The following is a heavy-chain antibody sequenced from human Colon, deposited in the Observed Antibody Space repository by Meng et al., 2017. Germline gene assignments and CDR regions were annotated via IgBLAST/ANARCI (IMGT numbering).Heavy chain of an antibody. V-gene: IGHV4-39*07. Sequence: QLLLQESGPGLVKPSETLSLTCSVSGGSISSSRYDWGWVRQPPGKGLEWIGYGSTNHNPSLKSRVTISVNTSKNQFSLTLNSVTAADTAVYYCARDNWGSLDYWGQGTLVTVSS. CDR3: ARDNWGSLDY. J-gene: IGHJ4*02. CDR1: GGSISSSRYD. CDR2: GST. D-gene: IGHD7-27*01.